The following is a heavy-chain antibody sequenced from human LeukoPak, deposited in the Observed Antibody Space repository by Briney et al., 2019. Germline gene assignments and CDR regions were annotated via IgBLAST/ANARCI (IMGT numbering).Heavy chain of an antibody. Sequence: TGGSLRLSCAASGFTVSSNYMSWVRQAPGKGLEWVSVIYSGGSTYYADSVKGRFTISRDNSKNTLYLQMNSLRAEGTAVYYCARSGYYGSGPDVWGQGTTVTVSS. CDR3: ARSGYYGSGPDV. V-gene: IGHV3-66*01. CDR1: GFTVSSNY. D-gene: IGHD3-10*01. J-gene: IGHJ6*02. CDR2: IYSGGST.